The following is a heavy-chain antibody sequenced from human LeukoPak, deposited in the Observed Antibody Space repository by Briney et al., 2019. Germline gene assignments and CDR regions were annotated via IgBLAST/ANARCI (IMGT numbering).Heavy chain of an antibody. CDR1: GFTFSSYW. CDR2: IKQDGSEK. CDR3: ARDWSGWYFDY. V-gene: IGHV3-7*01. D-gene: IGHD3-3*01. Sequence: GGSLRLSCAASGFTFSSYWMSWVRQAPGKGLEWVANIKQDGSEKYYVDSVKGGFTISRDNAKNSLYLQMNSLRAEDTAGYYCARDWSGWYFDYWGQGTLVTVSS. J-gene: IGHJ4*02.